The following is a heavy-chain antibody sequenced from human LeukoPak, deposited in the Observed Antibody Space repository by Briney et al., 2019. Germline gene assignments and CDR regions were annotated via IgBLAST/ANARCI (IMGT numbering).Heavy chain of an antibody. CDR2: INPSGGST. CDR1: GYTFTSYY. V-gene: IGHV1-46*01. CDR3: ARSTEDAFDI. J-gene: IGHJ3*02. Sequence: ASVKVFCKASGYTFTSYYMHWVRQAPGQGLEWMGIINPSGGSTSYAQKFQGWVTMTRDTSISTAYMELSRLRSDDTAVYYCARSTEDAFDIWGQGTMVTVSS.